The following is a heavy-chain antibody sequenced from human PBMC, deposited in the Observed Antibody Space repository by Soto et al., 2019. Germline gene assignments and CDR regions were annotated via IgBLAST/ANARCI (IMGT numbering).Heavy chain of an antibody. CDR2: IYYSGST. J-gene: IGHJ5*02. Sequence: SETLSLTCTVSGGSISSYYWSWIRQPPGKGLEWIGYIYYSGSTNYNPSLKSRVTISVDTSKNQFSLKLSSVTAADTAVYYCARGTFTPNWFDPWGQGTLVTVS. CDR1: GGSISSYY. V-gene: IGHV4-59*01. D-gene: IGHD1-1*01. CDR3: ARGTFTPNWFDP.